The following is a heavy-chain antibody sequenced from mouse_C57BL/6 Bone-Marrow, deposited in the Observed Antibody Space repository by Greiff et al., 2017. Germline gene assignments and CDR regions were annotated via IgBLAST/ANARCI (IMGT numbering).Heavy chain of an antibody. D-gene: IGHD1-1*01. Sequence: QVQLQQSGAELVRPGTSVKVSCKASGYAFTNYLIEWVKQRPGQGLEWIGVINPGSGGTNYNEKFKGKATLTADKSSSTAYMQLSSLTSEDSAVYFSASPSYGSSSNAMDYWGQGTSVTVSS. CDR2: INPGSGGT. CDR3: ASPSYGSSSNAMDY. J-gene: IGHJ4*01. V-gene: IGHV1-54*01. CDR1: GYAFTNYL.